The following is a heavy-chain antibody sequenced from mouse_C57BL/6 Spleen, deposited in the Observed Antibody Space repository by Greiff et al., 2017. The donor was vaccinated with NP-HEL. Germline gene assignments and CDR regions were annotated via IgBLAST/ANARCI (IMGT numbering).Heavy chain of an antibody. V-gene: IGHV8-12*01. D-gene: IGHD1-1*01. CDR2: IYWDDDK. CDR1: GFSLSTSGMG. Sequence: QVQLKESGPGILQSSQTLSLTCSFSGFSLSTSGMGVSWIRQPSGKGLEWLAHIYWDDDKRYNPSLKSRLTISKDTSRNQVFLKITSVDTADTATYYCARRDGSSPYYYAMDYWGQGTSVTVSS. J-gene: IGHJ4*01. CDR3: ARRDGSSPYYYAMDY.